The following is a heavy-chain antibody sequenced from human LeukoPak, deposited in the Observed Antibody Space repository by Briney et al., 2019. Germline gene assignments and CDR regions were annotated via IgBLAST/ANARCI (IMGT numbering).Heavy chain of an antibody. CDR2: ISYDGSNK. Sequence: PGGSLRLSCAASGLTFSNYGMHWVRQAPGKGLEWVAGISYDGSNKYYADSVKGRFTISRDNSKNTQYLQMNSLRGEDTAVYYCAKDEQWQYISNYFDIWGQGTLVTVSS. CDR3: AKDEQWQYISNYFDI. CDR1: GLTFSNYG. V-gene: IGHV3-30*18. D-gene: IGHD6-19*01. J-gene: IGHJ4*02.